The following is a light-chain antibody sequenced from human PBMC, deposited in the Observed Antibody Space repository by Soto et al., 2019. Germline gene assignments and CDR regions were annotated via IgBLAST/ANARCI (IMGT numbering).Light chain of an antibody. CDR1: HYINMR. V-gene: IGKV1-5*01. J-gene: IGKJ1*01. CDR2: GAS. Sequence: DIQMTQYPSTLSASVGDRVTITCRASHYINMRLAWYQHKPGKAPQLLIFGASSLASGVPSRFSGGGFGKDFTPTITNLQPDDFATYYCQKFDTNGMFGQGTRVNIK. CDR3: QKFDTNGM.